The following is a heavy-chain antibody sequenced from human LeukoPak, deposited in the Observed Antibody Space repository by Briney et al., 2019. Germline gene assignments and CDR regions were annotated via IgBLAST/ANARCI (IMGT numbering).Heavy chain of an antibody. D-gene: IGHD4-11*01. V-gene: IGHV3-15*01. CDR2: IKSESDGGTT. J-gene: IGHJ4*02. CDR1: GFTFTNAW. CDR3: TTDDYSD. Sequence: GGSLRLSCAASGFTFTNAWMSWVRQAPGKGLECVGRIKSESDGGTTDYAAPVKGRFTISRDDSENMLYLQMNSLKTEDTALYYCTTDDYSDWGQGTLVTVSS.